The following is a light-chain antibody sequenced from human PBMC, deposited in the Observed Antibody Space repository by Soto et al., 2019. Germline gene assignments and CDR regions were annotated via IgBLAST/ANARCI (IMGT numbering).Light chain of an antibody. CDR1: SSDIGGHNY. V-gene: IGLV2-14*01. CDR3: SSYTSSSTLVV. J-gene: IGLJ2*01. Sequence: QSALTQPASLSGSPGQSITISCTGTSSDIGGHNYVSWYRHHPGKAPKLVIYEVSNRPSGVSNRFSGSKSGNTASLTISGLQAEDEADYYCSSYTSSSTLVVFGGGTKLTVL. CDR2: EVS.